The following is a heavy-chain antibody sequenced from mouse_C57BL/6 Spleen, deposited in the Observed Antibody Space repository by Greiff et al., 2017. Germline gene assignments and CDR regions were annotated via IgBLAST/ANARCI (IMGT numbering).Heavy chain of an antibody. Sequence: QVQLKESGAELVKPGASVKISCKASGYAFSSYWLNWVKQRPGKGLEWIGQIYPGDGDTNSNGKFKGKATLTADKSSITAYMRLSSVASEDSSVEFCARERDGYYFDYWGQGTTLTVSS. CDR3: ARERDGYYFDY. D-gene: IGHD2-3*01. J-gene: IGHJ2*01. CDR2: IYPGDGDT. V-gene: IGHV1-80*01. CDR1: GYAFSSYW.